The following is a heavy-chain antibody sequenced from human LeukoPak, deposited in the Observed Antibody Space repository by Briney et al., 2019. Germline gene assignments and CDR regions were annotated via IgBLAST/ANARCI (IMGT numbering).Heavy chain of an antibody. D-gene: IGHD3-16*01. CDR3: MSDPLNQGGVDY. Sequence: GGSLRLSCAVSGLYFTDAWMSWVRLAPGKGREWVGRIKSNVDGGTVDYMTPVKGRFTISRDDSKNTLYLQLNSLKTEDTAIYYCMSDPLNQGGVDYWGQGTLVTVSS. CDR2: IKSNVDGGTV. J-gene: IGHJ4*02. CDR1: GLYFTDAW. V-gene: IGHV3-15*01.